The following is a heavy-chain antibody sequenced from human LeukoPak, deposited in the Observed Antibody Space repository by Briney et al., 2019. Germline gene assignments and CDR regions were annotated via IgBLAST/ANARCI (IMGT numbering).Heavy chain of an antibody. D-gene: IGHD3-3*02. Sequence: SQTLSLTCAISGDSVSSNSAAWNWIRQSPSRGLEWLGRTYYRSKWYYEYAVFVKSRITINPETSKNQFSLQLNSLTPEDTAVYYCARFSLDAFDIWGQGTMVSVSS. CDR2: TYYRSKWYY. CDR1: GDSVSSNSAA. CDR3: ARFSLDAFDI. J-gene: IGHJ3*02. V-gene: IGHV6-1*01.